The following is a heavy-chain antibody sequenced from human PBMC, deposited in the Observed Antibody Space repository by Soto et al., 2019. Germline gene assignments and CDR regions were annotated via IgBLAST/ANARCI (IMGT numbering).Heavy chain of an antibody. Sequence: QVHLVQSGAEVKKPGSSVKVSCKAPGGTFSNHAINWVRQAPGQGLEWMGRLIPIFTTTNYAQKFQGRVTMTADESTITAYLELSSLKHDDTAVYYCAREVAADGTFREDVFDIWGQGTLVTVSS. V-gene: IGHV1-69*12. J-gene: IGHJ3*02. CDR1: GGTFSNHA. CDR2: LIPIFTTT. D-gene: IGHD6-13*01. CDR3: AREVAADGTFREDVFDI.